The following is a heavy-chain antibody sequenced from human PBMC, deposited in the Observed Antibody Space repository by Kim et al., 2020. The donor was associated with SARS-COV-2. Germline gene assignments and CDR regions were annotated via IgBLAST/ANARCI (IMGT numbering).Heavy chain of an antibody. Sequence: GGSLRLSCAASGFTFSDYYMSWIRQAPGKGLEWVSYISSSGSTIYYADSVKGRFTISRDNAKNSLYLQMNSLRAEDTAVYYCARDGLLYDILTLFDAFDIWGQGTMVTVSS. D-gene: IGHD3-9*01. J-gene: IGHJ3*02. V-gene: IGHV3-11*01. CDR1: GFTFSDYY. CDR3: ARDGLLYDILTLFDAFDI. CDR2: ISSSGSTI.